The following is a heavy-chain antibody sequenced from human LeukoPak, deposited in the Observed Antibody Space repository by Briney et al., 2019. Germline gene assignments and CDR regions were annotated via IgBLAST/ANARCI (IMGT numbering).Heavy chain of an antibody. CDR2: MNPNSGNT. D-gene: IGHD2-15*01. V-gene: IGHV1-8*02. CDR3: ARTCGGSCYSQEVSVDY. Sequence: ASVKVSCKASGYTFTSYDINWVRQATGQGLEWMGWMNPNSGNTGYAQKFQGRVTMTRNTSISTAYMELSSLRSEDTAVYYCARTCGGSCYSQEVSVDYWGQGTLVTVTS. CDR1: GYTFTSYD. J-gene: IGHJ4*02.